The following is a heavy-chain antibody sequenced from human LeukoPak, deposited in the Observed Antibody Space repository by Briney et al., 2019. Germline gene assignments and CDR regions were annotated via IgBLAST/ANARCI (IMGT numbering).Heavy chain of an antibody. Sequence: GASLKISCQASGSIFTTHWICGVRQEPGKGLEWMGIIYPDDSDTRYSPSFQGQVNISADQSSNTTYLQWSSLKASDTAIYYCARPRREVAALDYWGQGTLVTVSS. CDR3: ARPRREVAALDY. J-gene: IGHJ4*02. CDR1: GSIFTTHW. D-gene: IGHD6-6*01. CDR2: IYPDDSDT. V-gene: IGHV5-51*01.